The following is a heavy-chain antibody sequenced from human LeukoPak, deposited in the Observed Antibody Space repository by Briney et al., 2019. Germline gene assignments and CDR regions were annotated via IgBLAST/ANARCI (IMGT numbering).Heavy chain of an antibody. D-gene: IGHD5-18*01. CDR1: GYTFTSYD. CDR3: ARGGGIQLWSPLYYYYYYMDV. V-gene: IGHV1-8*01. J-gene: IGHJ6*03. Sequence: AAVKVSCKASGYTFTSYDINWVRQATGQGLEWMGWMNPNSGNTGYAQKFQGRVTMTRNTSISTAYMELSSLRSEDTAVYYCARGGGIQLWSPLYYYYYYMDVWGKGTTVTISS. CDR2: MNPNSGNT.